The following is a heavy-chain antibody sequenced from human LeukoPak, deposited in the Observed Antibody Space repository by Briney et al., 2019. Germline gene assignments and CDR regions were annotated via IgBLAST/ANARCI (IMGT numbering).Heavy chain of an antibody. CDR3: ARDRNDYSDSLMDV. J-gene: IGHJ6*02. CDR1: GFTFSSYS. CDR2: ISSSSSTI. Sequence: GGSLRLSCAASGFTFSSYSMNWVRQAPGKGLEWVSYISSSSSTIYYADSVKGRFTISRDNAKNSLYLQMNSLRAEDTAVYYCARDRNDYSDSLMDVWGQGTTVTVSS. D-gene: IGHD4-11*01. V-gene: IGHV3-48*01.